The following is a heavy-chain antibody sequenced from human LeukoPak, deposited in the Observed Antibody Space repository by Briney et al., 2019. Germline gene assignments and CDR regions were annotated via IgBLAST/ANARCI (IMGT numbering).Heavy chain of an antibody. V-gene: IGHV5-10-1*01. CDR3: ARTPPPGYHYDRSGYYSLAY. CDR2: IDPSDGYT. D-gene: IGHD3-22*01. Sequence: GQSLQISCKGFGYSLSSYWISWVRQMPGKGLEWMGRIDPSDGYTKYSLFFQGHVTISADKSINTAYLQWSSLKASDTAMYYCARTPPPGYHYDRSGYYSLAYWGQGTLVTVSS. J-gene: IGHJ4*02. CDR1: GYSLSSYW.